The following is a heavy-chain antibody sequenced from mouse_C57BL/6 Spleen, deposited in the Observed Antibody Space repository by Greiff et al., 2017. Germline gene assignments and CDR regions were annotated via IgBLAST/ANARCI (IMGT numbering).Heavy chain of an antibody. CDR1: GYAFSSSW. V-gene: IGHV1-82*01. Sequence: QVQLQQSGPELVKPGASVKISCKASGYAFSSSWMNWVKQRPGKGLEWIGRMYPGDGDTNYNGKFKGKATLTADKSSSAAYMQLSSLTSEDSAVYFCARSDGFDYWGQGTTLTVSS. J-gene: IGHJ2*01. CDR3: ARSDGFDY. D-gene: IGHD2-3*01. CDR2: MYPGDGDT.